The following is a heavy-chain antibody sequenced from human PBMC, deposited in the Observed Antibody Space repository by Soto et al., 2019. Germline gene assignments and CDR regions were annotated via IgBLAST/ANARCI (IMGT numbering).Heavy chain of an antibody. CDR3: ARGQRPGPFDY. V-gene: IGHV4-30-4*01. CDR1: GGSISSGDYY. Sequence: SETLSLTCTVSGGSISSGDYYWSWIRQPPGKGLEWIGYIYYSGSTYYNPSLKSRVTISVDTSKNQFSLKLSSVTAADTAVYYCARGQRPGPFDYWGQGTLVTVSS. J-gene: IGHJ4*02. CDR2: IYYSGST.